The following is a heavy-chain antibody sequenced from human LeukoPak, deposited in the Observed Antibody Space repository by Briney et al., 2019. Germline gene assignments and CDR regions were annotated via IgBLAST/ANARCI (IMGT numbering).Heavy chain of an antibody. D-gene: IGHD3-10*01. CDR3: ARARVDYAAGSYAPLFDY. CDR1: GYTFTGYY. J-gene: IGHJ4*02. CDR2: SNPNSGYT. Sequence: GASVKVSCKASGYTFTGYYMHWVRQAPGQGLEWMGWSNPNSGYTTYTQKFQGRAIMTRDTSISTAYMELSRLTSDDTAVYYCARARVDYAAGSYAPLFDYWGQGTLVTVSS. V-gene: IGHV1-2*02.